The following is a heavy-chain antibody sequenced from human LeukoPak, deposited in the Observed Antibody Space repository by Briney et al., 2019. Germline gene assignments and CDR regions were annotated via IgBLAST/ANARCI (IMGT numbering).Heavy chain of an antibody. CDR3: ARGWESGEFLFDS. J-gene: IGHJ4*02. CDR2: IKQDGSEK. D-gene: IGHD3-10*01. CDR1: GFSFSSYW. Sequence: GGSLRLSWAASGFSFSSYWMTWVRQARGKGLEWVANIKQDGSEKYYVDSVKDQFTTSRNNAKKSLYLQMNSLRAEDTAVYYCARGWESGEFLFDSWGQGTLVTVSS. V-gene: IGHV3-7*01.